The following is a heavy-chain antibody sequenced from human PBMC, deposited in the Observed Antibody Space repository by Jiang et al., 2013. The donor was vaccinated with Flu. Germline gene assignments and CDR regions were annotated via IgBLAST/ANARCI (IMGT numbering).Heavy chain of an antibody. CDR1: GGSISSYY. V-gene: IGHV4-59*08. CDR2: IYYSGST. CDR3: ARLHSSGYYFDY. J-gene: IGHJ4*02. D-gene: IGHD3-22*01. Sequence: LLKPSETLSLTCTVSGGSISSYYWSWIRQPPGKGLEWIGYIYYSGSTNYNPSLKSRVTISVDTSKNQFSLKLSSVTAVDTAVYYCARLHSSGYYFDYWGQGTLVTVSS.